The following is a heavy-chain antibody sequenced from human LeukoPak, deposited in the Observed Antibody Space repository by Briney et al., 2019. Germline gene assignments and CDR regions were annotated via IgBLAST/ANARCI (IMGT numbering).Heavy chain of an antibody. Sequence: ASVKVSCKASGGTFSSYAISWVRQAPGLGLEWMGGIIPIYGTANYAQKFQGRVTITADESTSTAYMELSSLRSEDTAVYYCARGGRMIAARLGYYYYGMDVWGQGTTVTVSS. J-gene: IGHJ6*02. D-gene: IGHD6-6*01. CDR3: ARGGRMIAARLGYYYYGMDV. V-gene: IGHV1-69*13. CDR2: IIPIYGTA. CDR1: GGTFSSYA.